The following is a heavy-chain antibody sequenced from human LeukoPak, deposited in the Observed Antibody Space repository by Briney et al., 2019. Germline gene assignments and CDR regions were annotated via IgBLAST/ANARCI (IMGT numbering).Heavy chain of an antibody. CDR3: ARGIRNDDYIWGSYRLKY. Sequence: SGGSLRLSCAASGFTFSSCWMHWVRQAPGKGLVWVSRINSDGSSTSYADSVKGRFTISRDNAKNTLYLQMNSLRAEDTAVYYCARGIRNDDYIWGSYRLKYWGQGTLVTVSS. J-gene: IGHJ4*02. V-gene: IGHV3-74*01. CDR2: INSDGSST. CDR1: GFTFSSCW. D-gene: IGHD3-16*02.